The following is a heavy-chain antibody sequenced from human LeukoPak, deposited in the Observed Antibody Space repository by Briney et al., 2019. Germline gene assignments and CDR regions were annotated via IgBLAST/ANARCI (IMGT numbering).Heavy chain of an antibody. Sequence: GASVKVSCKAFGYTFTGYYVHWVRQAPGQGLEWMGWINPKSGGTNYAQNFQGSVTMTRDTSISTAYMELSRLRSDDTAVYYCAREGYFGSGSYQMGYWGQGTLVTVSS. D-gene: IGHD3-10*01. V-gene: IGHV1-2*02. CDR2: INPKSGGT. J-gene: IGHJ4*02. CDR1: GYTFTGYY. CDR3: AREGYFGSGSYQMGY.